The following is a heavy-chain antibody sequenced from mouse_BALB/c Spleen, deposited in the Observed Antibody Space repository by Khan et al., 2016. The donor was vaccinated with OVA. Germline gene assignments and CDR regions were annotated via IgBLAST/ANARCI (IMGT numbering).Heavy chain of an antibody. Sequence: EVKLEESGPGLVKPSQSLSLTCTVTGYSITSDYAWNWIRQFPGNKLEWMGYISYSGSTSYTPSLKSRISITRDTSKNQFFLPLNSVTTEDTATYYCTMGRAYWGQGTLVTVSA. CDR2: ISYSGST. V-gene: IGHV3-2*02. J-gene: IGHJ3*01. CDR3: TMGRAY. D-gene: IGHD4-1*01. CDR1: GYSITSDYA.